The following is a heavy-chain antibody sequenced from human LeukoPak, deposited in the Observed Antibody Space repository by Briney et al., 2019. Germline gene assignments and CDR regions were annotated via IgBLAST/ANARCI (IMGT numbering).Heavy chain of an antibody. CDR1: GFTFSSYW. CDR3: ARSGKIYFDWLLDY. Sequence: PGGSLRLSCAASGFTFSSYWMHWVRQAPGKGLVWVSRINSDGSSTSYADSVKGRFTISRDNAKNTLYLQMNSLRAEDTAVYYYARSGKIYFDWLLDYWGQGTLVTVSS. J-gene: IGHJ4*02. CDR2: INSDGSST. V-gene: IGHV3-74*01. D-gene: IGHD3-9*01.